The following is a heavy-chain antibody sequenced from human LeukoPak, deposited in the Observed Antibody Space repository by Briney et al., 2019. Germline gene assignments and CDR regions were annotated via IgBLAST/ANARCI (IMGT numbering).Heavy chain of an antibody. CDR1: GYTFTSYG. Sequence: ASVKVSCKASGYTFTSYGISWVRQAPGQGLEWMGWINPNSGGTNYAQKFQGRVTMTRDTSISTAYMELSRLRSDDTAVYYCAIDSGSFDSFDYWGQGTLVTVSS. D-gene: IGHD1-26*01. CDR2: INPNSGGT. J-gene: IGHJ4*02. V-gene: IGHV1-2*02. CDR3: AIDSGSFDSFDY.